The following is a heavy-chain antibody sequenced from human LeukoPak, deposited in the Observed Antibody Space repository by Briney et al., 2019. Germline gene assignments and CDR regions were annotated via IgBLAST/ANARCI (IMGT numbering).Heavy chain of an antibody. CDR3: ASRYDYSNYIDY. CDR1: GGSISSSSYY. Sequence: SETLSLTCTVSGGSISSSSYYWGWIRQPPGKGLEWIGTIYYSGSTYYNPSLKSRVTISVDTSKNQFSLKLSSVTAADTAVYYCASRYDYSNYIDYWGQGTLVTVSS. D-gene: IGHD4-11*01. V-gene: IGHV4-39*01. CDR2: IYYSGST. J-gene: IGHJ4*02.